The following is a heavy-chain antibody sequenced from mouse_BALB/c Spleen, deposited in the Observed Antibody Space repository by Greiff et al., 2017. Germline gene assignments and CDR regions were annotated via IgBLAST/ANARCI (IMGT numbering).Heavy chain of an antibody. J-gene: IGHJ4*01. Sequence: EVKLMESGGGLVQPGGSLRLSCATSGFTFSDFYMEWVRQPPGKRLEWIAASRNKANDYTTEYSASVKGRFIVSRDTSQSILYLQMNALRAEDTAIYYCARDGTTVVAGAMDYWGQGTSVTVSS. V-gene: IGHV7-1*02. CDR3: ARDGTTVVAGAMDY. CDR2: SRNKANDYTT. D-gene: IGHD1-1*01. CDR1: GFTFSDFY.